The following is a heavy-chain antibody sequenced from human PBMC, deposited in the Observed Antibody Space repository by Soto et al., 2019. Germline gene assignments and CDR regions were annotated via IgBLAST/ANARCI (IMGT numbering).Heavy chain of an antibody. J-gene: IGHJ5*02. CDR1: GGSISSGGYY. CDR2: IYYSGST. D-gene: IGHD2-15*01. V-gene: IGHV4-31*03. Sequence: SETLSLTCTVSGGSISSGGYYWGWIRQHPGKGLEWIGYIYYSGSTYYNPSLKSRVTISVDTSKNQFSLKLSSVTAADTAVYYCARDRCSGGSCYNWFEPWGQGTLVTVSS. CDR3: ARDRCSGGSCYNWFEP.